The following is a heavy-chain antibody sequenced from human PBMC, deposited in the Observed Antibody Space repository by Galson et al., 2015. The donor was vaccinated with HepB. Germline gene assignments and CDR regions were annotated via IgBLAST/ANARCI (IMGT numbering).Heavy chain of an antibody. CDR1: GFSLNTSGVG. Sequence: PALVKPTQTLTLTCTFSGFSLNTSGVGVGWIRQPPGKALEWLAIIYWDDDERYSPSLKSRLTITKDTSKNQVVPTMTNMDPVDTATYYCTHSFLIAAIQFWGQGTLVTVSS. CDR2: IYWDDDE. J-gene: IGHJ4*02. V-gene: IGHV2-5*02. CDR3: THSFLIAAIQF. D-gene: IGHD2-21*01.